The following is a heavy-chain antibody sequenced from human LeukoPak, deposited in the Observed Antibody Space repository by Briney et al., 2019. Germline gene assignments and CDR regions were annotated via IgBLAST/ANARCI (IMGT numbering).Heavy chain of an antibody. D-gene: IGHD3-10*01. CDR1: GFTFSSYS. CDR2: ISSSGGAT. CDR3: ARAAMVRGVDYFDY. V-gene: IGHV3-23*01. J-gene: IGHJ4*02. Sequence: GGSLRLSCAASGFTFSSYSMSWARQAPGKGLEWVSVISSSGGATYYADSVKSRFTISRDNSKNTLYLQMNSLRAEDTAIYYCARAAMVRGVDYFDYWGQGTLVTVSS.